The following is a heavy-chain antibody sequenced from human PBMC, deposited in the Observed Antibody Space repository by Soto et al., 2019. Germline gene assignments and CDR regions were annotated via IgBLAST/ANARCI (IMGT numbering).Heavy chain of an antibody. D-gene: IGHD3-3*01. Sequence: ASVKVSCKASGYTFTSYYMHWVRQAPGQGLEWMGIINPSGGSTSYAQKFQGRVTMTRDTSTSTVYMELSSLRSEDTAVYYCARNHYDFWSGYYADAFDIWGQGTMVTVSS. CDR2: INPSGGST. J-gene: IGHJ3*02. CDR1: GYTFTSYY. V-gene: IGHV1-46*01. CDR3: ARNHYDFWSGYYADAFDI.